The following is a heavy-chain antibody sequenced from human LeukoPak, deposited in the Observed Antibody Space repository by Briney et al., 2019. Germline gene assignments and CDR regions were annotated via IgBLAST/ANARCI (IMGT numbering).Heavy chain of an antibody. V-gene: IGHV4-34*01. D-gene: IGHD3-3*01. J-gene: IGHJ5*02. Sequence: RPSETLSLTCAVYGGSFSGYYWSWIRQPPGKGLEWIGEINHSGSTNYNPSLKSRVTISVDKSKNQFSLELSSVTAADTAVYYCARGPSLVGLRFLEWLSRAWFDPWGQGTLVTVSS. CDR3: ARGPSLVGLRFLEWLSRAWFDP. CDR1: GGSFSGYY. CDR2: INHSGST.